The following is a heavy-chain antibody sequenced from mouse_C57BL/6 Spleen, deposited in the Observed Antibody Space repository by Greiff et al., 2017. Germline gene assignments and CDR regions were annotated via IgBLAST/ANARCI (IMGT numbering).Heavy chain of an antibody. CDR3: ARDHGTTVVAHWYFDV. J-gene: IGHJ1*03. CDR1: GFTFRSYA. V-gene: IGHV5-4*01. Sequence: EVKLVESGGGLVKPGGSLKLSCAASGFTFRSYAMSWVRQTPEKRLEWVATISDGGSYTYYPDNVKGRFTISRDNAKNNLYLQMSHLKSEDTAMYYCARDHGTTVVAHWYFDVWGTGTTVTVSS. CDR2: ISDGGSYT. D-gene: IGHD1-1*01.